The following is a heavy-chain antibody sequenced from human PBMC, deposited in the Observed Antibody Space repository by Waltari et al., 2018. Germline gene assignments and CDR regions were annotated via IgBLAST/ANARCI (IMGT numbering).Heavy chain of an antibody. D-gene: IGHD3-22*01. V-gene: IGHV4-39*01. J-gene: IGHJ4*02. CDR1: GGSISRSSYY. CDR2: IYYIVST. Sequence: QLQLQESGPGLVKHSETLSLTCTVSGGSISRSSYYWGWIRQPPGKGLEWIGSIYYIVSTYYTPSLQDRVTISVDTSKSQFSLKLSSVTAADTAVYYCARRAVITSLDSWGQGTLVTVSS. CDR3: ARRAVITSLDS.